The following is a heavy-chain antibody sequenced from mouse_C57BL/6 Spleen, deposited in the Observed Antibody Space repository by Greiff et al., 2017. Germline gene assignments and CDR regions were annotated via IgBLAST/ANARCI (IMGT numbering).Heavy chain of an antibody. D-gene: IGHD1-1*01. V-gene: IGHV5-4*01. CDR2: ISDGGSYT. Sequence: EVKLVESGGGLVKPGGSLKLSCAASGFTFSSYAMSWVRQTPEKRLEWVATISDGGSYTYYPDNVKGRFTISRDNAKNNLYLQMSHLKSEDTAMYYCARDRHYDSSSFDRWGQGTTLTVSS. CDR1: GFTFSSYA. CDR3: ARDRHYDSSSFDR. J-gene: IGHJ2*01.